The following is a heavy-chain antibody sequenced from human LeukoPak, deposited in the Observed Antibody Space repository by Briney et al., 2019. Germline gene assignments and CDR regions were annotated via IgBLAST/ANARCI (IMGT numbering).Heavy chain of an antibody. J-gene: IGHJ5*02. CDR2: INPSSGST. CDR3: ARVRGITMVRGAILDP. V-gene: IGHV1-46*01. Sequence: ASVKVSCKASGYTFTSYYMHWVRQAPGQGLEWMGIINPSSGSTSYAQKFQGRVTMTRDTSTSTVYMELSSLRSEDTAVYYCARVRGITMVRGAILDPWGQGTLVTVSS. D-gene: IGHD3-10*01. CDR1: GYTFTSYY.